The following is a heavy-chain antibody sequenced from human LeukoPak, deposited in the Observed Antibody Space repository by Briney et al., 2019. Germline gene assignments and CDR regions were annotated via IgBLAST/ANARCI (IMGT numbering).Heavy chain of an antibody. D-gene: IGHD3-3*01. V-gene: IGHV3-15*01. CDR3: TTDRSEGHNYDFWSGYYTGGDSFDY. CDR1: GFTFSNAW. J-gene: IGHJ4*02. CDR2: IKSKTDGGTT. Sequence: PGASLRLSCAASGFTFSNAWMSWVRQAPGKGLEWVGRIKSKTDGGTTDYAAPVKGRFTISRDDSKNTLYLQMNSLKTEDTAVYYCTTDRSEGHNYDFWSGYYTGGDSFDYWGQGTLVTVSS.